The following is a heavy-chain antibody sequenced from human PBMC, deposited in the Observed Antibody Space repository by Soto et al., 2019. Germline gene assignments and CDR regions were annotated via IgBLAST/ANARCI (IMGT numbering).Heavy chain of an antibody. CDR3: ARMGLHLGELSRNWFYP. J-gene: IGHJ5*02. V-gene: IGHV4-30-4*08. CDR2: IYSSGRT. CDR1: GGSINSDEFY. D-gene: IGHD3-16*02. Sequence: QVQLQESGPGLVKPSQTLSLTCSLSGGSINSDEFYWTWIRQSPGKGLEWIGYIYSSGRTHYNPSLKSRINISLDTSNNLLSLRLSSVTAADTAVYYCARMGLHLGELSRNWFYPWGRGTLVTVSS.